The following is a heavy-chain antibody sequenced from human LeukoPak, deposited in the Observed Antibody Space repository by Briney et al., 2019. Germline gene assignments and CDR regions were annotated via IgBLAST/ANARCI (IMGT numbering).Heavy chain of an antibody. Sequence: GGSLRLSCATAGFTFSNYWMHWVRQAPGKGLVWVSHINNDGTSTSYADSVKGRFTISRDNAKNSLYLQMNSLRAEDTAVYYCARVGYDILTGYYRENYYYYYYMDVWGKGTTVTISS. CDR2: INNDGTST. D-gene: IGHD3-9*01. CDR3: ARVGYDILTGYYRENYYYYYYMDV. V-gene: IGHV3-74*01. CDR1: GFTFSNYW. J-gene: IGHJ6*03.